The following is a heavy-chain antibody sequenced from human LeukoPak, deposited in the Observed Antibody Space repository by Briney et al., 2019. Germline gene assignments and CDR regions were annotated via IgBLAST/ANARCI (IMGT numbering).Heavy chain of an antibody. Sequence: PSETLSLTCTVSGASISNYYWSWIRQPPGKGLEWIGYIYYSGSTYYNPSLKSRVTISVDTSKNQFSLKLSSVTAADTAVYYCARSVPLVAATRLKPGNVDYWSQGTLVTVSS. CDR3: ARSVPLVAATRLKPGNVDY. D-gene: IGHD2-15*01. CDR1: GASISNYY. V-gene: IGHV4-59*08. CDR2: IYYSGST. J-gene: IGHJ4*02.